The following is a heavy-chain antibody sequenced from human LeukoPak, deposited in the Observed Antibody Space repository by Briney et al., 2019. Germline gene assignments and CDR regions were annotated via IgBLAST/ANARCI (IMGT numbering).Heavy chain of an antibody. Sequence: ASVKVSCKASGYTFTSYGISWVRQAPGQGLEWMGWISAYNGNTNYAQKLQGRVTMTTDTSTSTAYMELRSLRSDDMAVYYCAREYGDTNYYYYGMDVWGQGTTVTVSS. D-gene: IGHD4-17*01. V-gene: IGHV1-18*03. CDR2: ISAYNGNT. CDR3: AREYGDTNYYYYGMDV. CDR1: GYTFTSYG. J-gene: IGHJ6*02.